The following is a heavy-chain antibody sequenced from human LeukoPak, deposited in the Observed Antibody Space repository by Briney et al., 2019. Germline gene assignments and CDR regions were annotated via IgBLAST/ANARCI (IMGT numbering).Heavy chain of an antibody. CDR3: ARLSSGSYFFNYYYGMDV. D-gene: IGHD1-26*01. J-gene: IGHJ6*02. CDR1: GGSISSYY. Sequence: SETLSLTCTASGGSISSYYRSWIRQPPGKGLAWVGYIYYSGSTNYNPSLKSRVTISVDTSKNQFSLKLSSVTAADTAVYYCARLSSGSYFFNYYYGMDVWGQGTTVTVSS. CDR2: IYYSGST. V-gene: IGHV4-59*08.